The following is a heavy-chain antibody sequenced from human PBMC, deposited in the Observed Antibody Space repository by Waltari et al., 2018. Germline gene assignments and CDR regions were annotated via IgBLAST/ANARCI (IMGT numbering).Heavy chain of an antibody. D-gene: IGHD2-15*01. CDR2: ISSSSSYI. CDR3: ARDAACSGGSCYWFDY. V-gene: IGHV3-21*01. CDR1: GFTFSSYS. Sequence: EVQLVESGGGLVKPGGSLRLSCAASGFTFSSYSMNWVRQAPGKGLEWVSSISSSSSYIYYADSVKGRFTISRDNAKNSLYLQMNSLRAEDTAVYYCARDAACSGGSCYWFDYWGQGTLVTVSS. J-gene: IGHJ4*02.